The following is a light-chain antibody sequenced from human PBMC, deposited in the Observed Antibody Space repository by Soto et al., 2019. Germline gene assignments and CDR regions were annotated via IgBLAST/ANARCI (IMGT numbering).Light chain of an antibody. Sequence: EIVLTQSPATLSLSPGERATLSCRASQRVSSFLAWYQQKPGQAPRLLIYDASNMATGIPARFSGSGSGTDFTLTISSLEPEDFAVYYCQQHGNWPGTFGQGTKLEIK. CDR2: DAS. V-gene: IGKV3-11*01. CDR1: QRVSSF. CDR3: QQHGNWPGT. J-gene: IGKJ2*02.